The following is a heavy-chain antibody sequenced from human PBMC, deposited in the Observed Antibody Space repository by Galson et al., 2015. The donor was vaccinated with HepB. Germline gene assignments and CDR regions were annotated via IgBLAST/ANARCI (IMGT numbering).Heavy chain of an antibody. CDR2: FYASGAT. J-gene: IGHJ4*02. CDR1: GFSVTGTY. D-gene: IGHD2-21*02. Sequence: SLRLSCAASGFSVTGTYMGWVRQAPGKGLEWVSIFYASGATHYADSVRGRFTVFRDNSKSMLYLQMNIVRADDTAVYYCVRATAGRVDYWGRGTLVSVSS. V-gene: IGHV3-66*01. CDR3: VRATAGRVDY.